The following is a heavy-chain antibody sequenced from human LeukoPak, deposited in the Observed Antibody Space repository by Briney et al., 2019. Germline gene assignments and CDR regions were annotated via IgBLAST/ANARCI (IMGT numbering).Heavy chain of an antibody. D-gene: IGHD3-3*01. CDR2: IYPGDSDT. V-gene: IGHV5-51*01. Sequence: GESLKISCKGSGYSFTSYWIGWVRQMPGKGLEWMGIIYPGDSDTRYSPSFQGQVTISADKSISTAYLQWSSLKASDTAMYYCATPPYYDFWSGANYFDYWGQGTLVTVSS. CDR3: ATPPYYDFWSGANYFDY. J-gene: IGHJ4*02. CDR1: GYSFTSYW.